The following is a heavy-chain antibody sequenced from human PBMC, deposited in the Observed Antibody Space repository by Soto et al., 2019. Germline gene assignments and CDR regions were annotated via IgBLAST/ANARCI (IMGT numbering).Heavy chain of an antibody. CDR1: GYTFTSYA. CDR3: ARCFADYYDSPDAAFDI. J-gene: IGHJ3*02. Sequence: GASVKVSCKASGYTFTSYAMHWVRQAPGQRLEWMGWINAGNGNTKYSQKFQGRVTITRDTSASTAYMELSSLRSEDTAVYYCARCFADYYDSPDAAFDIWGQGTMVTVSS. V-gene: IGHV1-3*01. CDR2: INAGNGNT. D-gene: IGHD3-22*01.